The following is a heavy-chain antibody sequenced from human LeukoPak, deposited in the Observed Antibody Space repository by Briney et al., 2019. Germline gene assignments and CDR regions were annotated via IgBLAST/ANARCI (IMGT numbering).Heavy chain of an antibody. Sequence: GGSLRLSCAASGFTFDDYAMHWVRQAPGKGLEWVSGISWNSGSIGYADSVKGRFTISRDNAKNSLYLQMNSLRAEDTAVYYCARVRSINDFWSGYLKSSYFDYWGQGTLVTVSS. D-gene: IGHD3-3*01. V-gene: IGHV3-9*01. CDR3: ARVRSINDFWSGYLKSSYFDY. CDR1: GFTFDDYA. J-gene: IGHJ4*02. CDR2: ISWNSGSI.